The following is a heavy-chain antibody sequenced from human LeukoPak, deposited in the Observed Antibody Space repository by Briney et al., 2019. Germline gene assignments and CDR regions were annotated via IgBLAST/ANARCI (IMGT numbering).Heavy chain of an antibody. CDR3: AKDPMTTVTTVDSD. CDR2: ISGSDSST. Sequence: GGSLRLSCAASGYTFSSYAMSWVRRAPGKGREWVSSISGSDSSTYYPDSVKGRFTISRDNSKNTLYLQMSSLRAEDTAVYYCAKDPMTTVTTVDSDWGQGTLVTVSS. CDR1: GYTFSSYA. V-gene: IGHV3-23*01. D-gene: IGHD4-17*01. J-gene: IGHJ4*02.